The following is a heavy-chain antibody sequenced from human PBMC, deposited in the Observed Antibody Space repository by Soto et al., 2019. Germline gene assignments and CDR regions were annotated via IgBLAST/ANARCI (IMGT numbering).Heavy chain of an antibody. Sequence: SETLSLTCAVSGGSISSSNCCIWVRQPPGKGLEWIGEIYHSGSTNYNPSLKSRVTISVDKSKNQFSLKLSSVTAADTAVYYCARAPSSWYVDYWGQGTLVTVS. J-gene: IGHJ4*02. V-gene: IGHV4-4*02. D-gene: IGHD6-13*01. CDR1: GGSISSSNC. CDR2: IYHSGST. CDR3: ARAPSSWYVDY.